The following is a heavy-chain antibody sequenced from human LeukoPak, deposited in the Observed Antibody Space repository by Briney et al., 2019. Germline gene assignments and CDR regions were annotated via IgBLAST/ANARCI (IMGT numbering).Heavy chain of an antibody. V-gene: IGHV4-34*01. CDR2: INHSGST. Sequence: PSETLSLTCAVYGGSFSGYYWSWIRQPPGKGLEWIGEINHSGSTNYNPSLKSRVTISVDTSKNQFSLKLSSVTAADTAVYYCARGRRGYSYGYVYFDYWGQGTLVTVSS. CDR3: ARGRRGYSYGYVYFDY. J-gene: IGHJ4*02. D-gene: IGHD5-18*01. CDR1: GGSFSGYY.